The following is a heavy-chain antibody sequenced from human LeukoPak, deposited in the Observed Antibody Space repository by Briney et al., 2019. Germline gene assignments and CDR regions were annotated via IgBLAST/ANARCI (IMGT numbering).Heavy chain of an antibody. CDR1: GFTFSSDW. Sequence: GGSLRLSCAASGFTFSSDWMHWVRQTPGEGLVWVSRINAVGSRTTYADSVKGRFTISRDNAKNTLYLQMNSLRVEDTAVYYCARDFYSSGWYGADYWGQGTLVTVSS. D-gene: IGHD6-19*01. CDR2: INAVGSRT. J-gene: IGHJ4*02. V-gene: IGHV3-74*01. CDR3: ARDFYSSGWYGADY.